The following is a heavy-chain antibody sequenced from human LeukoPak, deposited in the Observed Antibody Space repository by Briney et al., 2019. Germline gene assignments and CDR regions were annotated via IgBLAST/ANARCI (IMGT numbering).Heavy chain of an antibody. D-gene: IGHD3-22*01. J-gene: IGHJ4*02. CDR2: INPNSGGT. Sequence: GASVKVSCKASGYTFTGYYMHWVRQAPGQGLEWMGWINPNSGGTNYAQKFQGRVTMTRDTSISTAYMELSRLRSDDTAVYYCARDHTPKYYYDSSGYSLLFDYWGQGTLVTVSS. V-gene: IGHV1-2*02. CDR3: ARDHTPKYYYDSSGYSLLFDY. CDR1: GYTFTGYY.